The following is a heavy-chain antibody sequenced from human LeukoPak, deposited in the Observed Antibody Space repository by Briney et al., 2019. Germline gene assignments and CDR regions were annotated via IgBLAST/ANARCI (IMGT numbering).Heavy chain of an antibody. J-gene: IGHJ3*02. CDR1: GGSISSYY. CDR3: AREEVPYSYGFGDAFDI. D-gene: IGHD5-18*01. Sequence: SETLSLTCTVSGGSISSYYWSWIRQPPGKGLEWIGYIYYSGSTNYNPSLKSRVTISVDTSKNQFSLKLSSVTAADTAVYYCAREEVPYSYGFGDAFDIWGQGTTVTVSS. CDR2: IYYSGST. V-gene: IGHV4-59*01.